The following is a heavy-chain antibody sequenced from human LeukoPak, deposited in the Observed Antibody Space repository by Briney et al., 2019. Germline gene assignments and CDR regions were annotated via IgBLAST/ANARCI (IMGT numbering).Heavy chain of an antibody. D-gene: IGHD6-19*01. Sequence: GGSLRLSCAASGFTFSSYDMHWVRQATGKGLEWVSAIGTAGDTYYPGSVKGRFTISRENAKNSLYLQMNSLRAGDTAVYYCARGTSSGWYAEGFDYWGQGTLVTVSS. CDR1: GFTFSSYD. CDR3: ARGTSSGWYAEGFDY. J-gene: IGHJ4*02. CDR2: IGTAGDT. V-gene: IGHV3-13*01.